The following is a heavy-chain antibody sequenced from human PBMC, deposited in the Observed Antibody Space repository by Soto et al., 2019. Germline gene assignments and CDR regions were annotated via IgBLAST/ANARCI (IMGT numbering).Heavy chain of an antibody. J-gene: IGHJ6*02. CDR1: GGTFSSYA. Sequence: SVKVSCKASGGTFSSYAISWVRQAPGQGLEWMGGIIPIFGTANYAQKFQGRVTITADESTSTAYMELSSLRSEDTAVYYCARGVFVESTLPYYYYGMDVWGQAPTGTGSS. D-gene: IGHD3-10*02. V-gene: IGHV1-69*13. CDR3: ARGVFVESTLPYYYYGMDV. CDR2: IIPIFGTA.